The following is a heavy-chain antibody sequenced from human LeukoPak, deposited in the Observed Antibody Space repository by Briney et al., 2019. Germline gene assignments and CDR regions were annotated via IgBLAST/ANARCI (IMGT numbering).Heavy chain of an antibody. CDR3: ARVTGGSGGYFDY. CDR2: IYYSGST. V-gene: IGHV4-59*01. Sequence: SETLSLTCAVYGGSFSGYYWNWIRQPPGKGLEWIGYIYYSGSTNYNPSLKSRVTMSVDTSKNQFSLKLSSVTAADTAVYYCARVTGGSGGYFDYWGQGTLVTVSS. J-gene: IGHJ4*02. CDR1: GGSFSGYY. D-gene: IGHD1-26*01.